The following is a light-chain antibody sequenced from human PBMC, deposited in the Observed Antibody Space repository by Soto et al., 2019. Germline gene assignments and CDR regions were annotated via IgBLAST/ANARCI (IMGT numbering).Light chain of an antibody. CDR3: QQSYSTPPLT. V-gene: IGKV1-39*01. J-gene: IGKJ4*01. Sequence: DIQMTQSPSSPSASVGDRVTITFRASQSISSYLNWYQQKPGKAPKLLIYAASSLQSGVPSRFSGSGSGTDFTLTISSLQPEDFATYYCQQSYSTPPLTFGGGTKVDIK. CDR2: AAS. CDR1: QSISSY.